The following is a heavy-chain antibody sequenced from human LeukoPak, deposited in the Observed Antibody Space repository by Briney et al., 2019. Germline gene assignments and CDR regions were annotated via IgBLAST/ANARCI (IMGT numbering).Heavy chain of an antibody. J-gene: IGHJ4*02. Sequence: GGSLRLFCAASGFIFSNYAMSWVRQAPARGLEWVSSLRGDGDTFYADSVKGRFTLSRDHSRNTVYLQLNNLRVEDTAIYYCAKASWVSNVDAVLWGQGTLVTVSS. CDR3: AKASWVSNVDAVL. CDR1: GFIFSNYA. D-gene: IGHD1-1*01. CDR2: LRGDGDT. V-gene: IGHV3-23*01.